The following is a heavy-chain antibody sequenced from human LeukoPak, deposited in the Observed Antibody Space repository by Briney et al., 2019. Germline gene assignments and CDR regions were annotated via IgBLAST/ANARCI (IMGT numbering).Heavy chain of an antibody. J-gene: IGHJ5*02. V-gene: IGHV1-69*05. CDR1: GGTFSSYA. CDR3: ASGAAYDFWSGYIGNWFDH. CDR2: IIPIFGTA. Sequence: SVKVSCKASGGTFSSYAISWVRQAPGQGLEWMGRIIPIFGTANYAQKFQGRVTITTDEFTSTAYMELSSLRSEDTAVYYCASGAAYDFWSGYIGNWFDHWGQGTLVTVSS. D-gene: IGHD3-3*01.